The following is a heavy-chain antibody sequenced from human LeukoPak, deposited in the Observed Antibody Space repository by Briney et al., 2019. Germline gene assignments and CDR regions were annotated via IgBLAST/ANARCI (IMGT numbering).Heavy chain of an antibody. Sequence: SETLSLTCAVSGGSISSGGYSWSWIRQPPGKGLEWIAYIYHGGNTYYNPSLKSPVTISVDRSKNQFSLKLSSVTAADTAVYYCARDKGGSGSYNDYWGQGTLVTVSS. CDR2: IYHGGNT. CDR3: ARDKGGSGSYNDY. V-gene: IGHV4-30-2*01. CDR1: GGSISSGGYS. J-gene: IGHJ4*02. D-gene: IGHD3-10*01.